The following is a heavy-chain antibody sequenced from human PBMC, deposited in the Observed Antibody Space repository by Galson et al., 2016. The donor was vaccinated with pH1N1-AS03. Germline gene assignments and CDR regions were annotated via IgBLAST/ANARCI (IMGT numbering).Heavy chain of an antibody. V-gene: IGHV3-74*01. CDR2: VKSDGSHT. CDR1: GFTFSSSW. J-gene: IGHJ4*02. CDR3: ARDWTGSIDY. Sequence: SLRLSCAASGFTFSSSWMHWVRQAPGKGLVSLSLVKSDGSHTYYADSVKGRFTISRDNAKNTLYLQMDSLRAEDTAVYYCARDWTGSIDYWGQGTLVTASS. D-gene: IGHD3/OR15-3a*01.